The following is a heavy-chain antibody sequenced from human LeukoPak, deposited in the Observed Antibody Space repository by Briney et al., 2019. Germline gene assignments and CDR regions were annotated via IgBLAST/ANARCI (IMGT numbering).Heavy chain of an antibody. V-gene: IGHV3-48*01. J-gene: IGHJ4*02. CDR3: ARDRCTNGVCYTFAY. CDR2: ISSSSSTI. CDR1: GFTFSTYS. Sequence: GGSLRLSCAASGFTFSTYSMSWVRQAPGKGLEWVSYISSSSSTISYPDSVKGRFTISRDNAKNSLYLQMNNLRAEDTAVYYCARDRCTNGVCYTFAYWGQGTLVAVSS. D-gene: IGHD2-8*01.